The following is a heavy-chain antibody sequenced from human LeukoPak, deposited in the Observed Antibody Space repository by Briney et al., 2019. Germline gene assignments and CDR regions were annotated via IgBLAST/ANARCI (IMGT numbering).Heavy chain of an antibody. CDR2: IYYSGCT. V-gene: IGHV4-59*12. CDR1: GGSISSYY. Sequence: SETLSLTCTVSGGSISSYYWSWIRQPPGKGLEWIGYIYYSGCTNYNPSLKSRVTISVDTSKNQFSLKLSSVTAADTAVYYCARGPRGYFDWLKVEEGYFDYWGQGTLVTVSS. D-gene: IGHD3-9*01. J-gene: IGHJ4*02. CDR3: ARGPRGYFDWLKVEEGYFDY.